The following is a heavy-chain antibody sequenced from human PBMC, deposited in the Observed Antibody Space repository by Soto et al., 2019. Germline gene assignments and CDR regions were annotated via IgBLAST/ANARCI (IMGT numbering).Heavy chain of an antibody. D-gene: IGHD2-21*02. V-gene: IGHV1-18*01. Sequence: ASVKVSCKTSGYTFTSYGISWVRQAPGQGLEWMGWISAYNGNTKYAHKLQGRVTMTTDTSTSTAYMELWCLRSDDTAFYYCARDFGSDLSAPGAVFDYWGQGTQVTVSS. J-gene: IGHJ4*02. CDR1: GYTFTSYG. CDR2: ISAYNGNT. CDR3: ARDFGSDLSAPGAVFDY.